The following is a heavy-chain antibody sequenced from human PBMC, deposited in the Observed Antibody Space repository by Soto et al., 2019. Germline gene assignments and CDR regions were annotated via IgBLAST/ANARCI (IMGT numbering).Heavy chain of an antibody. J-gene: IGHJ4*02. D-gene: IGHD6-25*01. CDR2: IYWNDDK. V-gene: IGHV2-5*01. Sequence: QITLKESGPMLVKPTQTLTLTCSFSGFSLRTSGVSVGWIRQPPGKALEWLAFIYWNDDKRYSPSLQSRLTITKDNSKKEVVLTMTNMDPLDTGTYYCAYRVGSRGSFDYWGQGTLVTVSS. CDR1: GFSLRTSGVS. CDR3: AYRVGSRGSFDY.